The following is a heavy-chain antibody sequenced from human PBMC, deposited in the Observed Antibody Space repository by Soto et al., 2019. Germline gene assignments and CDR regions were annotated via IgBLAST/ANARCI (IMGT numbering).Heavy chain of an antibody. J-gene: IGHJ3*02. D-gene: IGHD2-15*01. CDR2: ISSGSSTI. Sequence: EVQLVESGGGLVQPGGSLRLSCAASGFTFSSYSMNWVRQAPGKGLAWVSYISSGSSTIYYAESVKGRFTISRDNAKNSLYLQMNSLRAEDTAVYYCARPHGGIDAFDIWGQGTIVTVSS. V-gene: IGHV3-48*01. CDR3: ARPHGGIDAFDI. CDR1: GFTFSSYS.